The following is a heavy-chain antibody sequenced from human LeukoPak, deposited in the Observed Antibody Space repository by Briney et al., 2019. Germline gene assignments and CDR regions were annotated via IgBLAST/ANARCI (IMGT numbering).Heavy chain of an antibody. D-gene: IGHD3-10*01. CDR2: INHSGST. CDR3: ARRVPSGNYYYYFYYMDV. CDR1: GGSFSGYY. Sequence: SETLSLTCAVYGGSFSGYYWSWIRQPPGKGLEWIGEINHSGSTNYNPSLKSRVTISVDTSKNQFSLKLSSVTAADTAVYYCARRVPSGNYYYYFYYMDVWGKGTTVTISS. J-gene: IGHJ6*03. V-gene: IGHV4-34*01.